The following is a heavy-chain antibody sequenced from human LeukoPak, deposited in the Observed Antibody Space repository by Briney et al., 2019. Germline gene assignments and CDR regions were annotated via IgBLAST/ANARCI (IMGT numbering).Heavy chain of an antibody. CDR2: INPSGGST. Sequence: GASVKVSCKASGYTFTSYYMHWVRQPPGQGLEWMGIINPSGGSTSYAQKFQGRVTMTRDTSTSTVYIELSSLRSKDTAVYYCASESGVVVVAATDNAFDIWRQRTMVTHSS. CDR1: GYTFTSYY. J-gene: IGHJ3*02. V-gene: IGHV1-46*03. D-gene: IGHD2-15*01. CDR3: ASESGVVVVAATDNAFDI.